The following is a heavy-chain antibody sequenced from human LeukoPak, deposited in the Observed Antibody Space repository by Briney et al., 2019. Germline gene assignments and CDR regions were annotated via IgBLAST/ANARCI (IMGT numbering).Heavy chain of an antibody. CDR3: ARVQDFGVVIIAYNWFDP. V-gene: IGHV4-34*01. CDR2: INHSGST. CDR1: GGSFSGYY. J-gene: IGHJ5*02. D-gene: IGHD3-3*01. Sequence: SETLSLTCAVYGGSFSGYYWSWIRQPPGKGLEWIGEINHSGSTNYNPSLKSRVTISVDTSKNQFSLKLSSVTAADTAVYYCARVQDFGVVIIAYNWFDPWGQGTLVTVSS.